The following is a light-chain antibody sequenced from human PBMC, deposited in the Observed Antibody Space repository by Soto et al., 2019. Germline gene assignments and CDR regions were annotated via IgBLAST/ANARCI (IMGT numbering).Light chain of an antibody. CDR2: KAS. V-gene: IGKV1-5*03. CDR3: QHYNSYSEA. CDR1: QSTSSW. J-gene: IGKJ1*01. Sequence: DIQMTQSPSTLSASVGDTVTITCRASQSTSSWLAWYQQKPGKAPKLLIYKASTLKSGVPSRFSGSGSGTEFTLTISSLQPDDFATYYCQHYNSYSEAFGQGTKVELK.